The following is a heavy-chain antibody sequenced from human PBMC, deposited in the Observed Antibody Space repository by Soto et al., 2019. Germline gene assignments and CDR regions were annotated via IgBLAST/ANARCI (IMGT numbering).Heavy chain of an antibody. CDR2: IKQDGSEK. Sequence: EVQLVESGGGLVQPGGSLRLSCAASGFTFSSYWMSWVRQAPGKGLEWVANIKQDGSEKYYVDSVKGRFTISRDNAKNTLYLQMNSLGAGDTAGYYCAGDDSYLDFWGGRGGGYFQHWGQGTLVTVSS. CDR3: AGDDSYLDFWGGRGGGYFQH. J-gene: IGHJ1*01. CDR1: GFTFSSYW. V-gene: IGHV3-7*05. D-gene: IGHD3-3*01.